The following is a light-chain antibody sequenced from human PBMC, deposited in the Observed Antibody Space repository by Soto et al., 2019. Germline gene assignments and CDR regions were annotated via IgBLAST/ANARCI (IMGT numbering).Light chain of an antibody. Sequence: QSVLTQPPSVSGAPGQRVTISCTGSSSNIGAGYDVHWYQQLPGTAPKLLIYANSNRPSGVPDRFSGSKSGTSASLAISGLQSEDEADYYCAAWDDSLNGLVFGTGTKLTVL. J-gene: IGLJ1*01. CDR3: AAWDDSLNGLV. CDR2: ANS. V-gene: IGLV1-40*01. CDR1: SSNIGAGYD.